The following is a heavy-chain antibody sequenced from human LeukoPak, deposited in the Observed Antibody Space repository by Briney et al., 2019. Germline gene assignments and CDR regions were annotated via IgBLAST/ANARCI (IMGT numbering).Heavy chain of an antibody. CDR1: GYSISSVYY. D-gene: IGHD3-10*01. V-gene: IGHV4-38-2*02. CDR3: ARRFGDPFDY. J-gene: IGHJ4*02. Sequence: SETLSLTCTVSGYSISSVYYWGWIRQPPGKGLEWIGIIYHSGSTYYNPSLKSRVTISVDTSKNQFSLNLSSVTAADTAVYYCARRFGDPFDYWGQGTLVTVSS. CDR2: IYHSGST.